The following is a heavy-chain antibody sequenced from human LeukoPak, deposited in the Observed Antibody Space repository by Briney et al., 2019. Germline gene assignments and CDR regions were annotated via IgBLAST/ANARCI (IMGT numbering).Heavy chain of an antibody. CDR3: ARGGPLAVSGRYFDY. CDR1: GYIFTNYY. Sequence: ASVKVSCKASGYIFTNYYMHWVRQAPGQGLEWMGIINPSDGSTTYAQNFQGRVTMTRDTSTSTVYMGLSSLRSEDTAVFYCARGGPLAVSGRYFDYWGQGTLVTVSS. CDR2: INPSDGST. V-gene: IGHV1-46*01. D-gene: IGHD6-19*01. J-gene: IGHJ4*02.